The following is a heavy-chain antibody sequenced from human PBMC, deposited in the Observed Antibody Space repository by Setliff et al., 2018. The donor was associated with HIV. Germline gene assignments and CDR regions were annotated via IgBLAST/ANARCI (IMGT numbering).Heavy chain of an antibody. D-gene: IGHD1-7*01. J-gene: IGHJ6*03. CDR3: ARHRQGLTGSTPGYYMDV. CDR1: GGVSGGDMGVHD. Sequence: SETLSLTCSVSGGVSGGDMGVHDWSWIRQPPGKGLEWIGSISYSGSTYYNPSLKSRVTMSVDTSTNQFSLKLSSGTAADTAVYYCARHRQGLTGSTPGYYMDVWGKGTTVTVSS. V-gene: IGHV4-39*01. CDR2: ISYSGST.